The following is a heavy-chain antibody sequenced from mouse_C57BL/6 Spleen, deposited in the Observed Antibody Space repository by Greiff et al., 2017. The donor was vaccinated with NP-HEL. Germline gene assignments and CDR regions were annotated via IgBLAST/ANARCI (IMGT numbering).Heavy chain of an antibody. CDR3: ARRAYYSNSYWYFDV. Sequence: VQLQQPGAELVLPGASVKLSCTASGYTFTSYWMPWVKQRPGQGLEWIGEINPSDSYTNYNQKFKGKSTVTVDKSSSTAYMQLSSLTSEDSAVYYCARRAYYSNSYWYFDVWGTGTTVTVSS. D-gene: IGHD2-5*01. V-gene: IGHV1-69*01. CDR1: GYTFTSYW. J-gene: IGHJ1*03. CDR2: INPSDSYT.